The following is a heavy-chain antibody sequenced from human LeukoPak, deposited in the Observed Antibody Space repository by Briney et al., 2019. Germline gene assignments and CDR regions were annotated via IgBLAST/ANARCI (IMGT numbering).Heavy chain of an antibody. Sequence: ASVTVSCKASGYTFTSYDFNWVRQATGQRPEWMGWMSPNSGDTGYARKLQGRVTITRDTSASTAYMELSSLRSEDTAVYYCARAWVNWNDEGADYWGQGTLVTVSS. D-gene: IGHD1-1*01. J-gene: IGHJ4*02. CDR1: GYTFTSYD. V-gene: IGHV1-8*01. CDR2: MSPNSGDT. CDR3: ARAWVNWNDEGADY.